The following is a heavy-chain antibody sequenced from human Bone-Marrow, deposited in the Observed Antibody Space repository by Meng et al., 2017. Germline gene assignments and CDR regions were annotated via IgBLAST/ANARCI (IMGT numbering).Heavy chain of an antibody. J-gene: IGHJ6*02. D-gene: IGHD6-13*01. CDR3: ARELSSIAAAGTGYYYYGMDV. CDR1: GGTFSSYA. Sequence: SVKVSCKASGGTFSSYAISWVRQAPGQGLEWMGGIIPIFGTANYAQKFQGRVTITTDESTSTAYMELSSLRSEDTAVYYCARELSSIAAAGTGYYYYGMDVWGQGTTVTVSS. V-gene: IGHV1-69*05. CDR2: IIPIFGTA.